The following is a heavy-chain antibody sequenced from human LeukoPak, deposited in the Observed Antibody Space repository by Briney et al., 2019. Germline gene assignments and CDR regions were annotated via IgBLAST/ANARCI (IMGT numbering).Heavy chain of an antibody. Sequence: GASVKVSCKASGYTFTGYYMHWVRQAPGQGLEWMGRINPNSGGTNYAQKFQGRVTMTRDTSITTAYMELSRPRSDETAVSYYAAYDSSGYFYARGSLDYWGQGTLVTVSS. D-gene: IGHD3-22*01. J-gene: IGHJ4*02. V-gene: IGHV1-2*06. CDR2: INPNSGGT. CDR3: AAYDSSGYFYARGSLDY. CDR1: GYTFTGYY.